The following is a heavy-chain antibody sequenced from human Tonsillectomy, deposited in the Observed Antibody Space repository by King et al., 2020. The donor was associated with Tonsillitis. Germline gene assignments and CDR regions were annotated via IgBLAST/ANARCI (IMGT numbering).Heavy chain of an antibody. J-gene: IGHJ4*02. Sequence: VQLVESGGGLVQPGGSLRLSCEASGFTFSTYAMSWVRQAPGKGPEWVSAISGRDTRTFYADSVKGRFTISRDDSKNTVSLQMSSLRAEDTAVYYCAKESPYSGNYRFYYFDYGGQGTLVTVSS. CDR3: AKESPYSGNYRFYYFDY. D-gene: IGHD1-26*01. V-gene: IGHV3-23*04. CDR2: ISGRDTRT. CDR1: GFTFSTYA.